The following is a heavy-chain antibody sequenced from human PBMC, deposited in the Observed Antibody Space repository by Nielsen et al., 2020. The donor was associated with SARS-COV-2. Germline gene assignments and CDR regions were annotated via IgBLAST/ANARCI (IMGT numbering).Heavy chain of an antibody. Sequence: GGSLRLSCAASGFTFSSYAMSWVLQAPGKGLEWVSVIYSGGSSTYYADSVKGRFTISRDNSKNTLYLQINSLRAEDTAVYYCAKDLGAVAGNWFDPWGQGTLVTVSS. CDR2: IYSGGSST. D-gene: IGHD6-19*01. J-gene: IGHJ5*02. CDR1: GFTFSSYA. CDR3: AKDLGAVAGNWFDP. V-gene: IGHV3-23*03.